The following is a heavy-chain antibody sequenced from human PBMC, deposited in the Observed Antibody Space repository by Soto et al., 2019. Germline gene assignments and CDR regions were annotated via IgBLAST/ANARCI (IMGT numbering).Heavy chain of an antibody. J-gene: IGHJ4*02. D-gene: IGHD2-2*01. Sequence: EVQLLESGGGLVQPGGSLRLSCAASGFTFSSYAMSWVRQAPGKGLEWVSAISGSGGSTYYADSVKGRFTISRDNSKNTLYLKRHSGGAEDPALYYGAKEGGGDIVVVPAAPFDYWGQGTLVTVSS. CDR1: GFTFSSYA. V-gene: IGHV3-23*01. CDR2: ISGSGGST. CDR3: AKEGGGDIVVVPAAPFDY.